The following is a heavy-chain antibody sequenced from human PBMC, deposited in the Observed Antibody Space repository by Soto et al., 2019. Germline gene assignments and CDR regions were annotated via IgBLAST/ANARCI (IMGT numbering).Heavy chain of an antibody. D-gene: IGHD2-15*01. CDR3: AKIRGGSNPFLGWDTTRTLAY. CDR2: IYPGDSDT. CDR1: GYSFTSYW. Sequence: EVQLVQSGAEVKKPGESLKISCKGSGYSFTSYWIGWVRQMPGKGLEWMGIIYPGDSDTRYSPSFQGQVTISADKSISTAYRQWSSLKPSDTAMYYCAKIRGGSNPFLGWDTTRTLAYGGKGPLVTVSS. J-gene: IGHJ4*02. V-gene: IGHV5-51*01.